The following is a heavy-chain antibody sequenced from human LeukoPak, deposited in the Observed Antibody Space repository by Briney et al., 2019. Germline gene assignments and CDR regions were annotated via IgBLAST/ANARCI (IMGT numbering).Heavy chain of an antibody. V-gene: IGHV3-23*01. D-gene: IGHD2-15*01. Sequence: GGSLRLSCAASGFTFSSYAMSWVGQAPGKGLEWVSAISGSGGSTYYADSVKGRFTISRDNSKKTLYLQMNSLRAEDTAVYYCAKEAFVVVVAASESDWFNPWGQGTLVTVSS. CDR1: GFTFSSYA. CDR3: AKEAFVVVVAASESDWFNP. CDR2: ISGSGGST. J-gene: IGHJ5*02.